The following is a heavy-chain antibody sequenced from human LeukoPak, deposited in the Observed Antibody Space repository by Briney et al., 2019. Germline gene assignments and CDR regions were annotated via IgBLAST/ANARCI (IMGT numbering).Heavy chain of an antibody. CDR1: GGSFSGFY. CDR3: ARQPKSCAPGIFITGKACWFDP. V-gene: IGHV4-34*01. CDR2: INHTGST. D-gene: IGHD3-10*01. Sequence: SETLSLTCTVYGGSFSGFYWSWIRQPPGKGLEWIGEINHTGSTNYNPSLKSRVTISVDRSKNQFSLKLTYVTAADTAVYYCARQPKSCAPGIFITGKACWFDPWGQGTLVTVSP. J-gene: IGHJ5*02.